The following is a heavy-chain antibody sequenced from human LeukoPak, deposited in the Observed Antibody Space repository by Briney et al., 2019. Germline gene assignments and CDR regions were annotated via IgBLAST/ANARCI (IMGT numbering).Heavy chain of an antibody. CDR3: ARGQRGYSFGYAFDY. V-gene: IGHV4-39*01. CDR2: IYYTGST. CDR1: SGSISSSSYY. J-gene: IGHJ4*02. D-gene: IGHD5-18*01. Sequence: SETLSLTCSVSSGSISSSSYYWGWIRQPPGKGLEWIGSIYYTGSTYYNPSLKSRATISVDTSKNQFSLKLSSVTAADTAVYYCARGQRGYSFGYAFDYWGQGTLVTVSS.